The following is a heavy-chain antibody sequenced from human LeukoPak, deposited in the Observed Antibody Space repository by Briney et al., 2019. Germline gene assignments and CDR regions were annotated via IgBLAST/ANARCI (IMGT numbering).Heavy chain of an antibody. Sequence: GGSLRLSCAFSGFTFNSYSMNWFRQPPGKGLEWVSYINGLTQSTYYADSVKGRFTISRDNAKNSLYLQMNNLRAEDTAVYYCARGPPGYFDYWGQGTLVTVSS. CDR2: INGLTQST. CDR3: ARGPPGYFDY. J-gene: IGHJ4*02. V-gene: IGHV3-48*01. CDR1: GFTFNSYS.